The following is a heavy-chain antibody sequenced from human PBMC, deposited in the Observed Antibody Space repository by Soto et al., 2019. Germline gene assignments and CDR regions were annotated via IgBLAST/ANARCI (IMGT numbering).Heavy chain of an antibody. CDR2: ISGSGGST. Sequence: HPGGSLRLSCAASGFTFSSYAMSWVRQAPGKGLEWVSAISGSGGSTYYADSVKGRFTISRDNSKNTLYLQMNSLRAEDTAVYYCAKRTVYYDFWSGYYTPFDYWGQGTLVTVSS. J-gene: IGHJ4*02. V-gene: IGHV3-23*01. CDR3: AKRTVYYDFWSGYYTPFDY. CDR1: GFTFSSYA. D-gene: IGHD3-3*01.